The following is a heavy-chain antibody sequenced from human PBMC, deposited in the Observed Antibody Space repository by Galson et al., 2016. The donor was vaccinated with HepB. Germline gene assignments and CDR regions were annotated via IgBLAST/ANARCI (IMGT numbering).Heavy chain of an antibody. CDR3: AKVGGGVIVPLYDD. CDR1: GFTFSSYG. Sequence: SLRLSCAASGFTFSSYGMHWVRQAPGKGLEWVAVISFDGSNKYYADSVKGRFTISRDNSKNTLFLQMHSLRAEEPAWYYCAKVGGGVIVPLYDDWGQGTLVTVSS. CDR2: ISFDGSNK. J-gene: IGHJ4*02. V-gene: IGHV3-30*18. D-gene: IGHD3-16*02.